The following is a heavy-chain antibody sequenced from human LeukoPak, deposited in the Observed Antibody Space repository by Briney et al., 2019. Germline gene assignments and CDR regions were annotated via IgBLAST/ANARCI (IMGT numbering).Heavy chain of an antibody. CDR1: GASIITDTYC. V-gene: IGHV4-39*01. J-gene: IGHJ6*02. CDR3: ARYQLPNYYGMDV. CDR2: IYSGST. Sequence: SETLSLTCTVSGASIITDTYCWGWIRQSPGKDLEWIGSIYSGSTYYNPSLKSRVTISADTSKNQLSLKLSSVTATDTAFYYCARYQLPNYYGMDVWGQGTTVTVSS. D-gene: IGHD2-2*01.